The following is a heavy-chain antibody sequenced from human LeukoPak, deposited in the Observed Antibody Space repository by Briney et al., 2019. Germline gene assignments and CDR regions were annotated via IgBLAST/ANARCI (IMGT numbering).Heavy chain of an antibody. V-gene: IGHV3-11*01. J-gene: IGHJ4*02. CDR1: GFTFSVHY. CDR2: ISSSGSTI. D-gene: IGHD6-13*01. Sequence: PGGSLRLFCAASGFTFSVHYMSWISQAPGKGLEWVSYISSSGSTIYYADSVKGRFTISRDNAKNSLYLQMNSLRAEDTAVYYCARDMGREVYSSSPDYWGQGTLVTVSS. CDR3: ARDMGREVYSSSPDY.